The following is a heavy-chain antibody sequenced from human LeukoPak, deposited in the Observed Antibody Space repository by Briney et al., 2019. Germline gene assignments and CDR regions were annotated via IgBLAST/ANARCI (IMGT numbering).Heavy chain of an antibody. Sequence: PSQTLSLTCTVSGGSISSGGYYWSWIRQHPGKGLEWLGYLYYSGSTYYNPSLKSRVTISVDTSKNQFSLKLSSVTAADTAVYYCATDRRSYGDYDYFDYWGQGTLVTVSS. D-gene: IGHD4-17*01. J-gene: IGHJ4*02. CDR3: ATDRRSYGDYDYFDY. V-gene: IGHV4-31*03. CDR1: GGSISSGGYY. CDR2: LYYSGST.